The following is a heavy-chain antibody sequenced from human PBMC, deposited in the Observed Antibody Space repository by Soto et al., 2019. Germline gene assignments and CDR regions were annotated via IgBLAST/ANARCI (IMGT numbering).Heavy chain of an antibody. Sequence: GGSLRLSCAASGFTFSSYGMHWVRQAPGKGLEWVAVISYDGSNKYYADSVKGRFTISRDNSKNTLYLQMNSLRAEDTAVYYCAKPIFGVVITQSDFDYWGQGTLVTVSS. CDR1: GFTFSSYG. D-gene: IGHD3-3*01. V-gene: IGHV3-30*18. CDR3: AKPIFGVVITQSDFDY. CDR2: ISYDGSNK. J-gene: IGHJ4*02.